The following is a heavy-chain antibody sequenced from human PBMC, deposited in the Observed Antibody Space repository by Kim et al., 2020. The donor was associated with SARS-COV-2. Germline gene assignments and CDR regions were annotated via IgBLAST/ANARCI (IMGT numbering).Heavy chain of an antibody. J-gene: IGHJ4*02. CDR1: GDSVSSNSAA. Sequence: SQTLSLTCAISGDSVSSNSAAWNWIRQSPSRGLEWLGRAYYRSKWYIDYAVSVKSRMTINPDTSKNQFSLQLNSVNPDDTAVYYCAGGGQTRGWCDYWGQGTLVTVSS. V-gene: IGHV6-1*01. CDR3: AGGGQTRGWCDY. D-gene: IGHD3-16*01. CDR2: AYYRSKWYI.